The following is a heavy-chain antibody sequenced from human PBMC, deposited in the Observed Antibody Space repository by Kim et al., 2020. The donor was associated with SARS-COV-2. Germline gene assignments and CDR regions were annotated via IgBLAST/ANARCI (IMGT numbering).Heavy chain of an antibody. D-gene: IGHD3-10*01. J-gene: IGHJ4*02. V-gene: IGHV3-33*01. CDR3: ATMVRGVTAYFDY. Sequence: YYADSVKGRFTSSRDNSKNTLYLQMNSLRAEDTAVYYCATMVRGVTAYFDYWGQGTLVTVSS.